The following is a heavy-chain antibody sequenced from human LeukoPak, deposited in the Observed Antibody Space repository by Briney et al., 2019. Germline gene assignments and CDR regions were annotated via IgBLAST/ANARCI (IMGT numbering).Heavy chain of an antibody. CDR2: ISAYNGNT. CDR1: GGTFSSYA. J-gene: IGHJ6*02. V-gene: IGHV1-18*01. D-gene: IGHD2-21*01. CDR3: ARDGGDKSYYYYYGMDV. Sequence: ASVKVSCKASGGTFSSYAISWVRQAPGQGLEWMGWISAYNGNTNYAQKLQGRVTMTTDTSTSTAYMELRSLRSDDTAVYYCARDGGDKSYYYYYGMDVWGQGTTVTVSS.